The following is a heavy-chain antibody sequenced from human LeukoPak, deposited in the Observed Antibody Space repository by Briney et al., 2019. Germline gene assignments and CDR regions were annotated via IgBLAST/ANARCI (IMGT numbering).Heavy chain of an antibody. V-gene: IGHV6-1*01. D-gene: IGHD3-16*02. CDR3: ARYYRGYFDS. CDR2: TYYRSKWSS. Sequence: SQTLSLTCAISGDSVSSDSATWNWIRQSPSRGLEWLGRTYYRSKWSSDYAVSVKGRITINPDTSKNQFSLQLNSVTPDDTAVYYCARYYRGYFDSWGQETLVTVSS. CDR1: GDSVSSDSAT. J-gene: IGHJ4*02.